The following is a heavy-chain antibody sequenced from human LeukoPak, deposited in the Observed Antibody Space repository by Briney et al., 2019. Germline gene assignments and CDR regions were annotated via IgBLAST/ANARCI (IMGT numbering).Heavy chain of an antibody. J-gene: IGHJ4*02. CDR3: ARQTKPAAGTSDFDY. D-gene: IGHD6-13*01. CDR1: GYSISSGYY. Sequence: SETLSLTCTVSGYSISSGYYWGWIRQPPGKGLEWIGSIYHSGSTYYNPSLKSRVTISVDTSKNQFSLKLSSVTAADTAVYYCARQTKPAAGTSDFDYWGQGTLVTVSS. CDR2: IYHSGST. V-gene: IGHV4-38-2*02.